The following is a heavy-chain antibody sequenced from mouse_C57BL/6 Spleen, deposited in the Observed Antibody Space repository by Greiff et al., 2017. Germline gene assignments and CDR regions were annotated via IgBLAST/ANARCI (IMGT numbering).Heavy chain of an antibody. CDR1: GYTFTSYW. CDR3: AEGDIYYGNWGAMDY. J-gene: IGHJ4*01. D-gene: IGHD2-1*01. V-gene: IGHV1-74*01. CDR2: IHPSDSDT. Sequence: QVQLQQPGAELVKPGASVKVSCKASGYTFTSYWMHWVKQRPGQGLEWIGRIHPSDSDTNYNQKFKGKATLTVDKSSSPAYMQRSSLTSVDSAVYYGAEGDIYYGNWGAMDYWGQGTTVTVSS.